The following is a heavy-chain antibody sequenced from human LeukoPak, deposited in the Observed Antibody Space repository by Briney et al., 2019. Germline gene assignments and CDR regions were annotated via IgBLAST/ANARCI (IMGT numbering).Heavy chain of an antibody. CDR2: INNDGNNI. CDR3: ARDFYGSGSYYL. J-gene: IGHJ4*02. Sequence: PGGSLRLSCAASGFAFSAYWMHWVRRAPGRGVVWVSRINNDGNNIIYADSVKGRFTISRDNSKNTLYLQMNSLRAEDTAVYYCARDFYGSGSYYLWGQGTLVTVSS. V-gene: IGHV3-74*01. CDR1: GFAFSAYW. D-gene: IGHD3-10*01.